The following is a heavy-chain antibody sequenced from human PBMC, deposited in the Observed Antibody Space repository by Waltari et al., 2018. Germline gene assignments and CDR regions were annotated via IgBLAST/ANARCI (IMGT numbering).Heavy chain of an antibody. CDR3: AKDKGS. D-gene: IGHD3-10*01. J-gene: IGHJ4*02. CDR1: GFTFSSYA. V-gene: IGHV3-23*03. Sequence: EVQLLESGGGLVQPGGSLRLSCAASGFTFSSYAMSWVRQAPGKGLEWVSVIYCGGSTYYADSVKGRFTISRDNSKNTLYLQMNSLRAEDTAVYYCAKDKGSWGQGTLVTVSS. CDR2: IYCGGST.